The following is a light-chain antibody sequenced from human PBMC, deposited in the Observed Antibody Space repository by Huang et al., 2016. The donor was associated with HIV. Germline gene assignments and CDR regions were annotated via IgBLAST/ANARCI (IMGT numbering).Light chain of an antibody. CDR3: HQYNNWLLS. Sequence: EIVMTQSPGTLSVSPGKRVTLSCRANRSVSTNLAWYQQRPGQAPRLLIYGSSTRAPGIPARFSGSGSVTDFSLTISSLQSEDFAVYYCHQYNNWLLSFGGGTRVDI. J-gene: IGKJ4*01. V-gene: IGKV3-15*01. CDR2: GSS. CDR1: RSVSTN.